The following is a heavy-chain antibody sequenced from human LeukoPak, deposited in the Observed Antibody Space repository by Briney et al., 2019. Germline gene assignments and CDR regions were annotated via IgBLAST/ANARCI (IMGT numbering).Heavy chain of an antibody. D-gene: IGHD4-11*01. V-gene: IGHV3-23*01. CDR2: ISGSGGST. Sequence: PGGSLRLSCAASGFTFSSYAMSWVRQAPGKGLEWVSAISGSGGSTYYADSVKGRFTISRDNSKNTLYLQMNSLRAEDTAVYYGTKRDYSNYDLDYWGQGTLVTVSS. CDR1: GFTFSSYA. J-gene: IGHJ4*02. CDR3: TKRDYSNYDLDY.